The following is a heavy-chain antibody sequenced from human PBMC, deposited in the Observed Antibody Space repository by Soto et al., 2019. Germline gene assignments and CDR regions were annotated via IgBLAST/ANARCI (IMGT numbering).Heavy chain of an antibody. CDR2: IHYRGRV. D-gene: IGHD3-9*01. Sequence: QVQLQESGPGLVKPSQTLSLTCTVSGCSITSGAYYCSWIRQHPVKVLEWIGYIHYRGRVYYNPSLKSRCTISVDTSKNQFSLKLSSVTAADTAVYYCAATLTALTYFHYWGQGTLVTVSS. CDR3: AATLTALTYFHY. CDR1: GCSITSGAYY. V-gene: IGHV4-31*03. J-gene: IGHJ4*02.